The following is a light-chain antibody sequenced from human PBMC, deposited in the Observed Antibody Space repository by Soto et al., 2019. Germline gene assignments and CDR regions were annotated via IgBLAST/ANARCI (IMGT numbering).Light chain of an antibody. Sequence: EIVLTQSPATLSLSPGERATLSCRASQTIKSSLAWYQQRPGRAPRLLIYDASNRATGIPARFRGSGSGTDFTLTISSLEPEDFAVYYCQQRSDWPLTFGGGTKVEIK. CDR2: DAS. CDR1: QTIKSS. V-gene: IGKV3-11*01. CDR3: QQRSDWPLT. J-gene: IGKJ4*01.